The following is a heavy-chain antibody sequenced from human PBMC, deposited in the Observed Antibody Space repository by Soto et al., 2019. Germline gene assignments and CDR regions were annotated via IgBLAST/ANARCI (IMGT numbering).Heavy chain of an antibody. Sequence: EVQLLESGGDLIQPGGSLRLSCAASGFTFNIYAMTWVRQAPGKGLEWVSAISRYGDFTYYADSVEGRFTISRDNSKNTPCLHMNSLRAEDTAVYYCAKDRYMDHDSRGYLFDNWGQGTLVTVSS. J-gene: IGHJ4*02. D-gene: IGHD3-22*01. CDR1: GFTFNIYA. CDR2: ISRYGDFT. V-gene: IGHV3-23*01. CDR3: AKDRYMDHDSRGYLFDN.